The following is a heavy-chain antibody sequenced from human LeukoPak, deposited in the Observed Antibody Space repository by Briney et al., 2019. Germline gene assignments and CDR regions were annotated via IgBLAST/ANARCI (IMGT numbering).Heavy chain of an antibody. V-gene: IGHV1-8*01. CDR3: ARALLWFGDSNNWFDP. CDR2: MNPNSGNT. J-gene: IGHJ5*02. D-gene: IGHD3-10*01. Sequence: AASVKVSCKASGYTFTSYDINWVQQATGQGLEWMGWMNPNSGNTGYAQKFQGRVTMTRNTSISTAYMELSSLRSEDTAVYYCARALLWFGDSNNWFDPWGQGTLVTVSS. CDR1: GYTFTSYD.